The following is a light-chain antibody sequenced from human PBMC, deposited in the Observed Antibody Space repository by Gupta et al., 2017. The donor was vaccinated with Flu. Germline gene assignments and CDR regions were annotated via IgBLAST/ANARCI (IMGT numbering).Light chain of an antibody. CDR3: QVWDSSTDHQV. Sequence: GTKGRMARGGKNVGSKGVNWYQQKTGKAPVLIVYDDNDRPSGIPERFSGSNSGNTATLTISRVEAGDEADYYCQVWDSSTDHQVFGTGTKVTVL. V-gene: IGLV3-21*03. J-gene: IGLJ1*01. CDR2: DDN. CDR1: NVGSKG.